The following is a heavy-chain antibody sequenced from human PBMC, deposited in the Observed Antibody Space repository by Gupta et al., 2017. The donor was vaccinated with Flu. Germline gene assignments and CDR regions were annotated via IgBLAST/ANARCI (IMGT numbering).Heavy chain of an antibody. CDR2: IHSDGSET. CDR3: VRDNYGVDY. CDR1: GFTFSHYW. J-gene: IGHJ4*02. D-gene: IGHD3-10*01. V-gene: IGHV3-74*01. Sequence: SGFTFSHYWMHWVGKAPGNGLVWVSEIHSDGSETNYADSVKGRFTVSRDNAKNTLYLQMNSLRAEDTAVYYCVRDNYGVDYWGQGTLVTVSS.